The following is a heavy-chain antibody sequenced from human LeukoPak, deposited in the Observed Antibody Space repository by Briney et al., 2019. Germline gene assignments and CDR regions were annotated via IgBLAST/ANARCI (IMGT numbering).Heavy chain of an antibody. CDR1: GFNFSNYA. CDR3: ARDSGFGELVTYYFDY. CDR2: IWYDGSTK. J-gene: IGHJ4*02. Sequence: GGSLRLSCAASGFNFSNYAMHWVRQVPGKGLECVAVIWYDGSTKFYANYVKGRFTVSRDNSKNTLYLQMNILRPEDTAIYYCARDSGFGELVTYYFDYWGQGTLVTVSS. D-gene: IGHD3-10*01. V-gene: IGHV3-33*01.